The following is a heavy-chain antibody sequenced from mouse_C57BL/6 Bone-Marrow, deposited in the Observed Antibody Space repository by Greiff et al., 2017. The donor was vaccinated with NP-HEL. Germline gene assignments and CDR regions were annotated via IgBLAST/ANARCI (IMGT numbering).Heavy chain of an antibody. J-gene: IGHJ2*01. CDR2: ISNGGGST. D-gene: IGHD4-1*01. CDR3: ARHWDSNDYFDY. Sequence: DVKLVESGGGLVQPGGSLKLSCAASGFTFSDYYMYWVRQTPEKRLEWVAYISNGGGSTYYPDTVKGRFTISTDNAKNTLYLHMSRLKSEDTANCYCARHWDSNDYFDYWGKGTTLTASS. V-gene: IGHV5-12*01. CDR1: GFTFSDYY.